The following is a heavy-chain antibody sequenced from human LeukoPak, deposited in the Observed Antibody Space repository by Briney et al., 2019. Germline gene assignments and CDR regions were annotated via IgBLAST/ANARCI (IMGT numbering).Heavy chain of an antibody. V-gene: IGHV3-21*01. D-gene: IGHD5-18*01. CDR1: GFTFSSYT. J-gene: IGHJ4*02. CDR2: ISGSSFDI. CDR3: ARAGKVYTATADY. Sequence: GGSLRLSCAASGFTFSSYTMNWVRQAPGKGLEWVSLISGSSFDIYYADSVKGRFTISRDNAKNSLFLQMNSLTAEDTAVYYCARAGKVYTATADYWGQGTLVSVSS.